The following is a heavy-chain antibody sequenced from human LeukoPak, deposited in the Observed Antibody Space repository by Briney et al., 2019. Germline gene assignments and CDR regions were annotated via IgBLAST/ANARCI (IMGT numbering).Heavy chain of an antibody. J-gene: IGHJ4*02. CDR3: AKVRDPWDNYYFDY. V-gene: IGHV3-23*01. Sequence: GGYLRLSCAASGFTFSSYAMSWVRQAPGKGLEWVSAISGSGGSTYYADSVKGRFTISRDNSKNTLYLQMNSLRAEDTAVYYCAKVRDPWDNYYFDYWGQGTLVTVSS. CDR1: GFTFSSYA. D-gene: IGHD1-20*01. CDR2: ISGSGGST.